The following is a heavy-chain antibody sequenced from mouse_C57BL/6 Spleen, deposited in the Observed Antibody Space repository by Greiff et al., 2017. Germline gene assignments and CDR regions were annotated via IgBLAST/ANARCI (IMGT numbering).Heavy chain of an antibody. CDR1: GFTFTDYY. Sequence: EVKLQESGGGLVQPGGSLSLSCAASGFTFTDYYMSWVRQPPGKALEWLGFIRNKANGYTTEYSASVKGRFTISRDNSQSILYLQMNALRAEDSATYYCARFIYYDYDGYYFDYWGQGTTLTVSS. J-gene: IGHJ2*01. V-gene: IGHV7-3*01. CDR2: IRNKANGYTT. D-gene: IGHD2-4*01. CDR3: ARFIYYDYDGYYFDY.